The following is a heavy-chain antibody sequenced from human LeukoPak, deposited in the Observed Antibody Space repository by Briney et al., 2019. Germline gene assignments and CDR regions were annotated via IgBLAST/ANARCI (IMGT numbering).Heavy chain of an antibody. J-gene: IGHJ5*02. CDR3: AHRRGSNWFDP. Sequence: SGPTLVKPTQTLTLTCTFSGFSLSTSGVGVGWIRQPPGNALEWLVILYWDDDKRYSPSLKSRLTITKDTSKNQVVLTMTNMDPVDTATYYCAHRRGSNWFDPWGQGTLVTVSS. V-gene: IGHV2-5*02. D-gene: IGHD3-16*01. CDR1: GFSLSTSGVG. CDR2: LYWDDDK.